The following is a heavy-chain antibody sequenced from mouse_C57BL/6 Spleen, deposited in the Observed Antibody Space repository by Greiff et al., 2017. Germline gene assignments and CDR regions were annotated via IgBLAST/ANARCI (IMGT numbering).Heavy chain of an antibody. D-gene: IGHD2-5*01. J-gene: IGHJ2*01. V-gene: IGHV1-52*01. CDR3: ARGPTYSNYRDY. Sequence: VQLQQPGAELVRPGSSVKLSCKASGYTFTSYWMHWVKQRPIQGLEWIGNIDPSDSETHYNQKFKDKATLTVDKSSSTAYMQLSSLTSEDSAVYYCARGPTYSNYRDYWGQGTTLTVSS. CDR2: IDPSDSET. CDR1: GYTFTSYW.